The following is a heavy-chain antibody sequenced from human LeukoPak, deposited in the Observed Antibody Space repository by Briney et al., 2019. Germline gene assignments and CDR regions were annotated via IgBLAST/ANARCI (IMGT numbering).Heavy chain of an antibody. CDR3: AREPAYYYDSSGYFDY. D-gene: IGHD3-22*01. CDR2: ISSSSSYI. CDR1: GFTFSSYW. Sequence: GGSLRLSCAASGFTFSSYWMSWVRQAPGKGLEWVSSISSSSSYIYYADSVKGRFTISRDNAKNSLYLQMNSLRAEDTAVYYCAREPAYYYDSSGYFDYWGQGTLVTVSS. V-gene: IGHV3-21*01. J-gene: IGHJ4*02.